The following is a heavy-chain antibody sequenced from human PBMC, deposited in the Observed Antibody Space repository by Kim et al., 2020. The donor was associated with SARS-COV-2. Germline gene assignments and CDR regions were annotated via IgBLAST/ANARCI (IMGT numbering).Heavy chain of an antibody. CDR2: IYYSGST. CDR3: AAVTTVTTNY. Sequence: SETLSLTCTVSGGSISSSSYYWGWIRQPPGKGLEWIGSIYYSGSTYYNPSLKSRVTISVDTSKNQFSLKLSSVTAADTAVYYCAAVTTVTTNYWGQGTLVTVSS. D-gene: IGHD4-17*01. CDR1: GGSISSSSYY. V-gene: IGHV4-39*01. J-gene: IGHJ4*02.